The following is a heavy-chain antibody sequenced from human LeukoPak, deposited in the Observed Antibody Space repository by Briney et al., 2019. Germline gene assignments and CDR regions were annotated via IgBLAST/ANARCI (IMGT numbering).Heavy chain of an antibody. V-gene: IGHV1-2*02. J-gene: IGHJ4*02. Sequence: ASVKVSCKTSGGTFSNYAISWVRQAPGQGLEWMGWINPNSGGTNYAQKFQGRVTMTRDTSISTAYMELSRLRSDDTAVYYCARADEDGWELGDYWGQGTLVTVSS. CDR2: INPNSGGT. CDR3: ARADEDGWELGDY. CDR1: GGTFSNYA. D-gene: IGHD1-26*01.